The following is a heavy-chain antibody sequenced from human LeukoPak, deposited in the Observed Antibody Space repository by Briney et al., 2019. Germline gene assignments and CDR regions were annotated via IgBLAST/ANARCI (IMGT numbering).Heavy chain of an antibody. V-gene: IGHV3-7*01. J-gene: IGHJ4*02. CDR2: IKQDGSEK. Sequence: GGSLRLSCAASGFTFSNYWMSWVRQAPGKGLEWVANIKQDGSEKYYVDSVKGRFTISRDNAKNSLYLQMNSLRAEDAAVYYCARDGPDSSSSDFDYWGQGTLVTVSS. CDR1: GFTFSNYW. CDR3: ARDGPDSSSSDFDY. D-gene: IGHD6-6*01.